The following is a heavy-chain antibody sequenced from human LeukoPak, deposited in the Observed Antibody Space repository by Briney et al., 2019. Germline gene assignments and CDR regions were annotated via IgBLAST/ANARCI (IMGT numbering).Heavy chain of an antibody. CDR2: ISSSSSTI. CDR1: GFTLSSYS. J-gene: IGHJ6*02. V-gene: IGHV3-48*01. CDR3: ASPYYGDYYYYYGMDV. Sequence: GGSLRLSCAASGFTLSSYSMNWVRQALGKGVEWVSYISSSSSTIYYADSVKGRFTISRDNAKNSLYLQMNSLRAEDTAVYYCASPYYGDYYYYYGMDVWGQGTTVTVSS. D-gene: IGHD4-17*01.